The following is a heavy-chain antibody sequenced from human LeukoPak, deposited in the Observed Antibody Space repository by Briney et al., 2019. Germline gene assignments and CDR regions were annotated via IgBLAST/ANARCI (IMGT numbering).Heavy chain of an antibody. CDR3: ARDQGAYYYGSGTFDY. J-gene: IGHJ4*02. V-gene: IGHV3-48*03. D-gene: IGHD3-10*01. CDR2: ISSSGSTI. Sequence: GGSLRLSCAAFGFTFSSYEMNWVRQAPGKGLEWVSYISSSGSTIYYADSVKGRFTISRDNAKNSLYLQMNSLRAEDTAVYYCARDQGAYYYGSGTFDYWGQGTLVTVSS. CDR1: GFTFSSYE.